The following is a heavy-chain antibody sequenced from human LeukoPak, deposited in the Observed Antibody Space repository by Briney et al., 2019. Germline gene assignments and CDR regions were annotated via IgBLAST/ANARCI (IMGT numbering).Heavy chain of an antibody. CDR2: INHSGST. Sequence: SETLSLTCAVYGGSFSGYYWSWICQPPGKGLEWIGEINHSGSTNYNPSLKSRVTILVDTSKNQFSPKLSSVTAADTAVYYCARGGGWYGSGKVDYWGQGTLVTVSS. V-gene: IGHV4-34*01. CDR1: GGSFSGYY. J-gene: IGHJ4*02. D-gene: IGHD6-19*01. CDR3: ARGGGWYGSGKVDY.